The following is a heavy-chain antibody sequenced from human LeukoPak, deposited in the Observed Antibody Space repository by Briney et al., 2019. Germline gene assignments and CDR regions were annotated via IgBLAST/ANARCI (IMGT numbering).Heavy chain of an antibody. CDR2: INGSGGST. CDR3: AKLASFGYSYGYVDY. D-gene: IGHD5-18*01. J-gene: IGHJ4*02. Sequence: PGGSLRLSCAASGFTFSSYAMRWVRQAPGKGLEWVSDINGSGGSTYYADSVKGRFTISRDNSKNTLYLQMNSLRAEDTAVNYCAKLASFGYSYGYVDYWGQGTLVTVSS. CDR1: GFTFSSYA. V-gene: IGHV3-23*01.